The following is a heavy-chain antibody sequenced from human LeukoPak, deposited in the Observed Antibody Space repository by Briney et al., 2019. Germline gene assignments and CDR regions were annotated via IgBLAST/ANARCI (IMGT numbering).Heavy chain of an antibody. CDR1: GYTFTGYY. CDR2: INPNSGGT. Sequence: ASVKVSCKASGYTFTGYYMHWVRQAPGQGLEWMGWINPNSGGTNYAQKFQGRVTMTRDTSISTAYMELSSLRSEDTAVYYCARDGGPYGPIGYWGQGTLVTVSS. V-gene: IGHV1-2*02. D-gene: IGHD3-16*01. J-gene: IGHJ4*02. CDR3: ARDGGPYGPIGY.